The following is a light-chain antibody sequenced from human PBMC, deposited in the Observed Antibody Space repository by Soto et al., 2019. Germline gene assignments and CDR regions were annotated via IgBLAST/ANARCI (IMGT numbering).Light chain of an antibody. V-gene: IGKV3-20*01. CDR1: QRVSSGY. CDR2: GAS. Sequence: EIVLTQSPGTLSLSPGERATLSCRASQRVSSGYLAWYQQKPGQAPRLLIYGASNRATDIPDRFSGSGSGTDFTLTISRLEPEDFAVYYCQQYGSSGTFGQGTKVDIK. J-gene: IGKJ1*01. CDR3: QQYGSSGT.